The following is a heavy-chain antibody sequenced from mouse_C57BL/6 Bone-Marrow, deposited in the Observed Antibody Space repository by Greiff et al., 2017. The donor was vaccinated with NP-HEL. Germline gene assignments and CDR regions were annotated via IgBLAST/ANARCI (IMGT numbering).Heavy chain of an antibody. CDR2: IRNKANGYTT. Sequence: EVQLVESGGGLVQPGGSLSLSCAASGFTFTDYYMSWVRQPPGKALEWLGFIRNKANGYTTEYSASVKGRFTISRDNSQSILYLQMNALRAEDSATYYCARLYYGSSYEGHWYFDVWGTGTTVTVSS. V-gene: IGHV7-3*01. D-gene: IGHD1-1*01. CDR1: GFTFTDYY. J-gene: IGHJ1*03. CDR3: ARLYYGSSYEGHWYFDV.